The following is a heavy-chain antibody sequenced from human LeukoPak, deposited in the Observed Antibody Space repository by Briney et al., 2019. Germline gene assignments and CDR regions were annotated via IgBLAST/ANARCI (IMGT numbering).Heavy chain of an antibody. CDR1: GYSFANDW. CDR3: VTVNTAMTPAFFNY. J-gene: IGHJ4*02. Sequence: GESLKISCTASGYSFANDWLGWVRQMPGKGLEYMRIIYPHDSETRYSRSFQGQVTISADTSITTAYLQWSSLRASDTAMYYCVTVNTAMTPAFFNYWGQGTLVTASS. D-gene: IGHD5-18*01. CDR2: IYPHDSET. V-gene: IGHV5-51*01.